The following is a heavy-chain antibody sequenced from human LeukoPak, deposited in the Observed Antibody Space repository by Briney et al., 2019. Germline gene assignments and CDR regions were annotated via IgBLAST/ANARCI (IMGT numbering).Heavy chain of an antibody. Sequence: ASVKVACKASGYTFTGYYMHWVRQAPGEGLEWMGWINPNSGGTNYAQKFQGRVTMTRDTSISTAYMELNSLRSDDTVVYYCARIYSGYDPPDAFDIWGQGTTVTVSS. V-gene: IGHV1-2*02. J-gene: IGHJ3*02. D-gene: IGHD5-12*01. CDR3: ARIYSGYDPPDAFDI. CDR2: INPNSGGT. CDR1: GYTFTGYY.